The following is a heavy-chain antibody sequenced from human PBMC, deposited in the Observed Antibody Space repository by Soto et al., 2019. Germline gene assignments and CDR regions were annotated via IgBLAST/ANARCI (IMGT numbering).Heavy chain of an antibody. J-gene: IGHJ5*02. CDR2: ISGCGSSR. V-gene: IGHV3-23*01. D-gene: IGHD3-22*01. CDR1: GFTFSTYA. Sequence: EVQLLESGGDLVQPGGSLRLSCAASGFTFSTYAMSWVRQAPGKGLEWVSAISGCGSSRYYEDSAKGRFTISRDKSKNTLFLQLNSLRAEDTAVYYCARDKRTMISIFDPWGQGTLVTVSS. CDR3: ARDKRTMISIFDP.